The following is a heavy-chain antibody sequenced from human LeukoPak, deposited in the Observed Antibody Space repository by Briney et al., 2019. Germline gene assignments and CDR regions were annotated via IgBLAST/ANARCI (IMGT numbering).Heavy chain of an antibody. CDR3: ARSTVVTPFDY. J-gene: IGHJ4*02. CDR1: GGSFSGYY. Sequence: NSSETLSLTRAVYGGSFSGYYWSWIRQPPGKGLEWIGEINHSGSTNYNPSLKSRVTISVDTSKNHFSLKLNSVTAADTAVYYCARSTVVTPFDYWGQGTLVTVSS. V-gene: IGHV4-34*01. CDR2: INHSGST. D-gene: IGHD4-23*01.